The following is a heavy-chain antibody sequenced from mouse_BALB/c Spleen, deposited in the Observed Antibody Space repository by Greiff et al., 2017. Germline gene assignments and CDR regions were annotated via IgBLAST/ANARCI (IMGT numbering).Heavy chain of an antibody. D-gene: IGHD2-1*01. V-gene: IGHV1-87*01. J-gene: IGHJ2*01. CDR3: ARGGNYQKFPFDY. Sequence: QVQLKESGAELARPGASVKLSCKASGYTFTSYWMQWVKQRPGQGLEWIGAIYPGDGDTRYTQKFKGKATLTADKSSSTAYMQLSSLASEDSAVYYCARGGNYQKFPFDYWGQGTTLTVAS. CDR1: GYTFTSYW. CDR2: IYPGDGDT.